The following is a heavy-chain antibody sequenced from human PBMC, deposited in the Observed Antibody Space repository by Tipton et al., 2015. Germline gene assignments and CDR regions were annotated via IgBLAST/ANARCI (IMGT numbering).Heavy chain of an antibody. J-gene: IGHJ4*02. CDR3: ARETTYYYDSSGGPVNYFDY. V-gene: IGHV4-61*01. D-gene: IGHD3-22*01. CDR1: GGSISSSSYY. CDR2: IYYSGST. Sequence: TLSLTCTVSGGSISSSSYYWSWIRQPPGKELEWIGYIYYSGSTNYNPSLKSRVTISVDTSKNQFSLKLSSVTAADTAVYYCARETTYYYDSSGGPVNYFDYWGQGTLVTVSS.